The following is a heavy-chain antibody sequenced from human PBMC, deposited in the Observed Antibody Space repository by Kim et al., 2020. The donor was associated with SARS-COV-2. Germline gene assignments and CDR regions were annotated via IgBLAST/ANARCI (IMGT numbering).Heavy chain of an antibody. Sequence: SETLSLTCAVSGGSISSGGYSWSWIRQPPGKGLEWIGYIYHSGSTYYNPSLKSRVTISVDRSKNQFSLKLSSVTAADTAVYYCARADTAMVPGFDYWGQGTLVTVSS. D-gene: IGHD5-18*01. CDR3: ARADTAMVPGFDY. CDR1: GGSISSGGYS. CDR2: IYHSGST. V-gene: IGHV4-30-2*01. J-gene: IGHJ4*02.